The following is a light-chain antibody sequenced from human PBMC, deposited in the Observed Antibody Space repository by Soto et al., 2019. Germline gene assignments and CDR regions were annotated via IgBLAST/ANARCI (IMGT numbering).Light chain of an antibody. CDR3: QQYNNWPPNT. V-gene: IGKV3-15*01. Sequence: EIVMTQSPATLSVSPGERATLSCRASQSVSSNLAWYQQKPGQAPRLLIYGASTRATGIPARFSGSGSGTEFTITISSLQSEDFAVYYWQQYNNWPPNTFGQGTKLEIK. J-gene: IGKJ2*01. CDR2: GAS. CDR1: QSVSSN.